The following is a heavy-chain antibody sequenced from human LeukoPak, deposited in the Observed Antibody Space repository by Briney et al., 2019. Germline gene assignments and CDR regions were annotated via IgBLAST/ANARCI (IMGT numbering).Heavy chain of an antibody. CDR1: GFTFSDYY. CDR2: ISSSGSTI. D-gene: IGHD3-3*01. Sequence: GGSLRLSCAASGFTFSDYYMSWIRQAPGKGLEWVSYISSSGSTIYYADSVKGRFTISRDNAKNSLYLQMNSLRAEDTAVYYCARAWVRFLEWPLGYWGQGTLVTVSS. V-gene: IGHV3-11*01. CDR3: ARAWVRFLEWPLGY. J-gene: IGHJ4*02.